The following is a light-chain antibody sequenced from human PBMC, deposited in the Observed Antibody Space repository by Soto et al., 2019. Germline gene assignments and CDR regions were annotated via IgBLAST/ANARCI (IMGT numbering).Light chain of an antibody. Sequence: QSVLTQPASVSGSPGQSITISCTGTSSDVGVYNYVSWYQQHPGKAPKLMIYEVSDRPSGVSSRVSGSKSGNMASLTISGLQAEDEADYYCSSYTSSGTNVFGTGTKLTAL. V-gene: IGLV2-14*01. CDR1: SSDVGVYNY. CDR3: SSYTSSGTNV. CDR2: EVS. J-gene: IGLJ1*01.